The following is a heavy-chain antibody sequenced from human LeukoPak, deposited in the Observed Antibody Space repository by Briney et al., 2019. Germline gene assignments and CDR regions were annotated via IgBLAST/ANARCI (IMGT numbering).Heavy chain of an antibody. V-gene: IGHV3-11*04. D-gene: IGHD6-13*01. CDR3: GRDGWVGTNYYFDQ. CDR1: GFTVSSNY. Sequence: PGGSLRLSCAASGFTVSSNYMSWVRQAPGKGLEWVSYISSSGRTIYYADSVKGRFNISRDNAKNSVYLQMNSLRAEDTAVYYCGRDGWVGTNYYFDQWGQGTLVTVSS. J-gene: IGHJ4*02. CDR2: ISSSGRTI.